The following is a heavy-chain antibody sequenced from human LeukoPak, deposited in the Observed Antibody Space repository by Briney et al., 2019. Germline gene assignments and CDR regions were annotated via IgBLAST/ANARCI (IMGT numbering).Heavy chain of an antibody. D-gene: IGHD3-22*01. J-gene: IGHJ4*02. CDR1: GGTFSSYA. CDR2: MNPNSGNT. V-gene: IGHV1-8*02. Sequence: GASVKVSCKASGGTFSSYAINWLRQATGQGLEWMGWMNPNSGNTGYAQKFQGRVTMTRNTSISTAYMELSSLRSEDTAVYYCARGVYYYDSSGYPNDYWGQGTLVTVSS. CDR3: ARGVYYYDSSGYPNDY.